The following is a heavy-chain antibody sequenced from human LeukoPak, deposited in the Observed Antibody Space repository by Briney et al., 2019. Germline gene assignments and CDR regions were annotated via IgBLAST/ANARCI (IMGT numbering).Heavy chain of an antibody. CDR3: ARDYCSGGSCYFNNRFDP. CDR2: IYYSGST. J-gene: IGHJ5*02. V-gene: IGHV4-59*01. CDR1: GGSISSYY. D-gene: IGHD2-15*01. Sequence: SETLSLTCTVSGGSISSYYWSWIRQPPGKGLEWIGYIYYSGSTNYNPSLKSRVTISVDTSKNQFSLKLSSVTAADTAVYYCARDYCSGGSCYFNNRFDPWGQGTLVTVSS.